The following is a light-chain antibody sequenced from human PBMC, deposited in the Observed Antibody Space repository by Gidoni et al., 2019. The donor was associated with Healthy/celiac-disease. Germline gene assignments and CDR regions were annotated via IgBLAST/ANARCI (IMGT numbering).Light chain of an antibody. V-gene: IGKV3-11*01. J-gene: IGKJ2*01. Sequence: IVFTQSPATLSLSPGERATLSCRASQSVSSYLAWYQQKPGQAPRLLIDDASNRATGIPARFSGSGSGTDVTLTISSREPEDFAVYYCQQRSNWPPYTFGQGTKLEIK. CDR1: QSVSSY. CDR2: DAS. CDR3: QQRSNWPPYT.